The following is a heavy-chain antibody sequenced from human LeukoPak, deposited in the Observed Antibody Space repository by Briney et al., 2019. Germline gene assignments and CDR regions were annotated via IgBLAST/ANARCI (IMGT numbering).Heavy chain of an antibody. CDR3: ARSKYGDYVDY. CDR2: IIPIFGTA. V-gene: IGHV1-69*13. CDR1: GGTFSSYA. Sequence: GASVKVSCKASGGTFSSYAISWVRQAPGQGLEWMRGIIPIFGTANYAQKFQGRVTITADESTSTAYMELSSLRSEDTAVYYCARSKYGDYVDYWGQGTLVTVSS. D-gene: IGHD4-17*01. J-gene: IGHJ4*02.